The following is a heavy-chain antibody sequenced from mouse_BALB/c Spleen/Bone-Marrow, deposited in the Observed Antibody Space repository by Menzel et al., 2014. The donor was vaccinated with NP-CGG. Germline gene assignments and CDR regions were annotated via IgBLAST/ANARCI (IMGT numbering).Heavy chain of an antibody. CDR3: ARDYYDYYFDY. V-gene: IGHV1-20*02. D-gene: IGHD2-4*01. J-gene: IGHJ2*01. Sequence: EVQLQQSGPELVKPGASVKISCKASGYSFTGYFMTWVMQSHGKSLEWIGRINPYNGDTFYNQKFKGKATLTVDKSSSTAHMELRSLASDDSAVYYCARDYYDYYFDYWGQGTTLTVSS. CDR2: INPYNGDT. CDR1: GYSFTGYF.